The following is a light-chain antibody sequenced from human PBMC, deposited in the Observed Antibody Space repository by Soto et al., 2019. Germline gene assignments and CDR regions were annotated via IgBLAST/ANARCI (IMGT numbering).Light chain of an antibody. CDR3: QQYNSYSLT. CDR2: DAS. Sequence: DIQMSQSPSTMSASVGDSVTITCRASQSISSWLAWYQQKPGKAPKLLIYDASSLESGVPSRFSGSGSGTEFTLTISSLQPDDFATYYCQQYNSYSLTVGGGTKVDIK. CDR1: QSISSW. V-gene: IGKV1-5*01. J-gene: IGKJ4*01.